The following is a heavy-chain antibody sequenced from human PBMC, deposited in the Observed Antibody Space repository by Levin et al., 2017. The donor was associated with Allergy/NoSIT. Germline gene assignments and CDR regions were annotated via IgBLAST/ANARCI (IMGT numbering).Heavy chain of an antibody. D-gene: IGHD5-12*01. CDR3: ATATGGYNYGYIDY. Sequence: GESLKISCAASGLTFRNYGMHWVRQAPGKGLEWVAIIAYDGSKTYYADSVKGRFTISRDNSKNTLYLQMNSLRPEDTAVYYCATATGGYNYGYIDYWGQGTLVTVSS. CDR1: GLTFRNYG. J-gene: IGHJ4*02. V-gene: IGHV3-30*03. CDR2: IAYDGSKT.